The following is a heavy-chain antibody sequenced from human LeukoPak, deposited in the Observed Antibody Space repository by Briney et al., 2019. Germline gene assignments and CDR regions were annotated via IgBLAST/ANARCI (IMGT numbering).Heavy chain of an antibody. D-gene: IGHD3-22*01. J-gene: IGHJ4*02. V-gene: IGHV1-18*01. CDR3: ARDVGKTSGYYSSFHYFDY. Sequence: ASVKVSCKASGYTFTSYGISWVRQAPGQGLEWMGWISAYNGNTNYAQKLQGRVTMTTDTSTSTAYMELRSLRSDDTAVYYCARDVGKTSGYYSSFHYFDYWGQGTLVTVSS. CDR1: GYTFTSYG. CDR2: ISAYNGNT.